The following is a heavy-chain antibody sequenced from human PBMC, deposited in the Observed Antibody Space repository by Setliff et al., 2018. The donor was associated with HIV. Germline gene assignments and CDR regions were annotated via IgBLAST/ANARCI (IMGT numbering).Heavy chain of an antibody. Sequence: SETLSLTCTVSGDFFSTDYYWGWIRQSPGKGLEWIGEIIHSGSTNYNPSLKSRATISVDTSKNQFSLKLSSVTAADTAVYYCARRSGWSEDYWGQGTLVTVSS. CDR2: IIHSGST. J-gene: IGHJ4*02. CDR3: ARRSGWSEDY. D-gene: IGHD6-19*01. CDR1: GDFFSTDYY. V-gene: IGHV4-34*12.